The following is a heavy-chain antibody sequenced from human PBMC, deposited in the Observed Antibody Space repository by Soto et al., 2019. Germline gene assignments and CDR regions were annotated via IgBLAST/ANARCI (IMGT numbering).Heavy chain of an antibody. CDR3: TTDPWNEARPKRYNHYYYMDV. Sequence: GGSLRLSCAASGFTFSNAWMSWVRQAPGKGLEWVGRIKSKTDGGTTDYAAPVKGRFTISRDDSKNTLYLQMNSLKTEDTAVYYCTTDPWNEARPKRYNHYYYMDVWGKGTTVTVSS. D-gene: IGHD6-6*01. V-gene: IGHV3-15*01. CDR2: IKSKTDGGTT. J-gene: IGHJ6*03. CDR1: GFTFSNAW.